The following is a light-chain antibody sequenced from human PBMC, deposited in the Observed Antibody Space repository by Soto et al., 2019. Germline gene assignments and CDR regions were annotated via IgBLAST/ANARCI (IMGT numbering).Light chain of an antibody. CDR3: CSYAGSYTWV. J-gene: IGLJ3*02. V-gene: IGLV1-44*01. CDR2: SNS. Sequence: QLVLTQPPSASGTPGQRVTFSCSGSSSNIGGNTVSWFQHLPRTAPKLLIFSNSQRPSGVPDRFSGAKSGTSASLAISGLQSEDEADYYCCSYAGSYTWVFGGGTKLTVL. CDR1: SSNIGGNT.